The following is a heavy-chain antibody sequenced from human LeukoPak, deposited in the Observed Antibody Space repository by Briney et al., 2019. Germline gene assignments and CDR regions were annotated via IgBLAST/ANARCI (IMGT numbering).Heavy chain of an antibody. D-gene: IGHD4-17*01. Sequence: PGGSLRLSCAASGFIFSSSGMHWVCQAPGKGLEWVAFIRYDGSYNYYADSVKGRFTISRDSSKKTLYLQMNSLRVEDTAVYYCAKAMTTVTPFDYWGQGTLVTVSS. V-gene: IGHV3-30*02. CDR1: GFIFSSSG. CDR3: AKAMTTVTPFDY. J-gene: IGHJ4*02. CDR2: IRYDGSYN.